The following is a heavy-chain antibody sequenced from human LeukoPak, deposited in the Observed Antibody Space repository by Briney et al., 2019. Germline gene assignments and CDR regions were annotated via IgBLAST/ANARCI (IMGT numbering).Heavy chain of an antibody. D-gene: IGHD6-6*01. CDR1: GFTFSSYA. CDR3: ATYVARRGAGY. Sequence: PGGSLRLSCAASGFTFSSYAMSWVRQAPGKGLEWVSYISSSGSTIYYADSVKGRFTISRDNAKNSLCLQMNSLRAEDTAVYYCATYVARRGAGYWGQGTLVTVSS. V-gene: IGHV3-48*04. J-gene: IGHJ4*02. CDR2: ISSSGSTI.